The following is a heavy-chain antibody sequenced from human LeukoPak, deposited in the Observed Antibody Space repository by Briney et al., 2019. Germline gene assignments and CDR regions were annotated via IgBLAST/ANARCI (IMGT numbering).Heavy chain of an antibody. J-gene: IGHJ4*02. D-gene: IGHD3-9*01. CDR3: ARYDILTGFGGY. V-gene: IGHV1-2*02. CDR2: INPNSGGT. CDR1: GYTFTGYY. Sequence: ASVKASCKASGYTFTGYYMHWVRQAPGQGLEWMGWINPNSGGTNYAQKFQGRVTMTRDTSISTAYMELSRLRSDDTAVYYCARYDILTGFGGYWGQGTLVTVSS.